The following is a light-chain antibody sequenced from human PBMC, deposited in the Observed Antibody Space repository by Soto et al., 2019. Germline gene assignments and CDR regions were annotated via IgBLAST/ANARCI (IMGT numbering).Light chain of an antibody. CDR1: SSNIGAGYD. Sequence: QSVLTQPPSVSGAPGQRVTISCTGSSSNIGAGYDVHWYQQRPGAAPKLLISANINRPSGVPDRFSGFKSGTSASLAITGLQADDEGDYYCQSYDSTLSARYVFGTGTKATVL. V-gene: IGLV1-40*01. J-gene: IGLJ1*01. CDR2: ANI. CDR3: QSYDSTLSARYV.